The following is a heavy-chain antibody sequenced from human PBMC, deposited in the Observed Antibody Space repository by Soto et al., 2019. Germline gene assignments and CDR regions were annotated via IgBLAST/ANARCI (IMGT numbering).Heavy chain of an antibody. Sequence: PSETLSLTCTASGGSISSYYWGWIRQPPGKGLEWIGYIYYSGSTNYNPSLKSRVTISVDTSKNQFSLKLSSVTAADTAVYYCASLVSLFGVVSTSYFQHWGQGTRVTVS. CDR1: GGSISSYY. CDR2: IYYSGST. CDR3: ASLVSLFGVVSTSYFQH. D-gene: IGHD3-3*01. J-gene: IGHJ1*01. V-gene: IGHV4-59*01.